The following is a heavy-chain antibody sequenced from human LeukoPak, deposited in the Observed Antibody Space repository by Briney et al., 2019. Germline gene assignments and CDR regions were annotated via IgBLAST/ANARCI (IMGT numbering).Heavy chain of an antibody. CDR1: GFTFSTYT. V-gene: IGHV3-23*01. Sequence: GWSLRLSCAASGFTFSTYTMNWVRQAPGNGLEWVSGISGSGGNTYYADSVKGRFTLSRDNSKNTLYLQMNSLRAEDTAVYYCARDRCGAICFYGLDVWGQGTTVTVSS. D-gene: IGHD4/OR15-4a*01. CDR3: ARDRCGAICFYGLDV. J-gene: IGHJ6*02. CDR2: ISGSGGNT.